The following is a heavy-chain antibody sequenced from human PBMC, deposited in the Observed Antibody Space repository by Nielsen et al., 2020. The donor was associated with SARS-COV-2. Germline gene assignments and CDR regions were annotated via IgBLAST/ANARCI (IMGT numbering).Heavy chain of an antibody. CDR3: AKEKVVGFGAPAFDI. V-gene: IGHV3-23*01. CDR2: VSGRGGST. CDR1: GFTFSDSA. Sequence: GGSLRLSCAASGFTFSDSAMSWVRQAPGKGLEWVSGVSGRGGSTFYADSVKGRFTISRDNSKNTMYLQMNSLTVEDTALYFCAKEKVVGFGAPAFDIWGQGTMVTVSS. D-gene: IGHD2-15*01. J-gene: IGHJ3*02.